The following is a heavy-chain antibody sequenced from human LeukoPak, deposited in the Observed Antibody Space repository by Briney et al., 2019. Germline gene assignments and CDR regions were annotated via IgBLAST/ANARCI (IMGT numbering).Heavy chain of an antibody. CDR2: IFPADSES. D-gene: IGHD2-8*02. Sequence: GEALKISCKGSGYMFSSYSIAWVRQMPGKGLEWMVIIFPADSESTYSPSFQGQVTMSADRSISTAYLQWSSLKASDTAMYYCARLPPGGTGSTGDFDYWGQGALVTVSS. V-gene: IGHV5-51*01. J-gene: IGHJ4*02. CDR3: ARLPPGGTGSTGDFDY. CDR1: GYMFSSYS.